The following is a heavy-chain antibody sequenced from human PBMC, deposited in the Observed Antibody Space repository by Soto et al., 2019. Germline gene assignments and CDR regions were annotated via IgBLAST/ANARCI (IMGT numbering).Heavy chain of an antibody. Sequence: PGESLKISCKGSGYTFTTYWIGWVRQMPGKGLEWMGIINPGDSDTRYSPSFQGQVTISADKSISTAYLQWRSLKASDTAMYYCARRQFWSAYYPFDSWGPGTLVTVSS. V-gene: IGHV5-51*01. J-gene: IGHJ5*01. CDR1: GYTFTTYW. CDR3: ARRQFWSAYYPFDS. D-gene: IGHD3-3*01. CDR2: INPGDSDT.